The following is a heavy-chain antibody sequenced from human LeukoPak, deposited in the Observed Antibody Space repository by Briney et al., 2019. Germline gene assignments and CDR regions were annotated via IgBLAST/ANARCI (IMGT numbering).Heavy chain of an antibody. D-gene: IGHD2-8*01. CDR2: VNPSGGST. V-gene: IGHV1-46*01. J-gene: IGHJ5*02. CDR1: GYTFTSYY. CDR3: ARDQGVLTPLFWFDP. Sequence: ASVKVSCKASGYTFTSYYMHWVRHPPGQGLEWMGIVNPSGGSTSNAQKFQGRVTMTRDTSTSTVYMELSSLRSEDTAVYYCARDQGVLTPLFWFDPWGKGTLVTVSS.